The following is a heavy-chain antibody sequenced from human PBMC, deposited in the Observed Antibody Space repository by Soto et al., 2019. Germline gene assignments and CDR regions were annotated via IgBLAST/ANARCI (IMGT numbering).Heavy chain of an antibody. CDR2: ISTSTSYI. CDR3: ARLYCRGGSCYSGDAFDI. J-gene: IGHJ3*02. D-gene: IGHD2-15*01. CDR1: GFTFSSYG. Sequence: GGSLRLSCAASGFTFSSYGMNWVRQAPGKGLEWVSSISTSTSYIYYADSVKGRFTISRDNAKNSVYLQMNSLRAEDTAVYYCARLYCRGGSCYSGDAFDIWGQGTMVTVSS. V-gene: IGHV3-21*01.